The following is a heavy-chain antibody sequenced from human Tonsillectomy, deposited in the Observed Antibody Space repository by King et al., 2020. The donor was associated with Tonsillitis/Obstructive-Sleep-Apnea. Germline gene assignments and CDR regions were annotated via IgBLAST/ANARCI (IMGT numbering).Heavy chain of an antibody. Sequence: QLVQSGGGVVQPGRSLRLSCAASGFTFSSYGMHWVRQAPGKGLEWVALIWYDGSNKYYADSVKGRFTISRDNSKNTLYLQMNSLRAEDTAVYYCSRDTEVANDAFDIWGQGTMVTVSS. CDR3: SRDTEVANDAFDI. D-gene: IGHD2-15*01. V-gene: IGHV3-33*01. J-gene: IGHJ3*02. CDR2: IWYDGSNK. CDR1: GFTFSSYG.